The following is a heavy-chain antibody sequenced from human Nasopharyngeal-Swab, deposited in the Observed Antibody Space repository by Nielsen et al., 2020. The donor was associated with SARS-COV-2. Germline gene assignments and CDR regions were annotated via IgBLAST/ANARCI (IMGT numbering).Heavy chain of an antibody. Sequence: EGSLRLSCAASGFTFSSYSMNWVRQAPGKGLEGVSSISSSSSYIYYADSVKGRFTISRDNAKNSLYLQMNSLRAEDTAVYYCARVRDRDYDFWSGYYGNTYYRDGMDVWGQGTTVTVSS. CDR1: GFTFSSYS. D-gene: IGHD3-3*01. CDR3: ARVRDRDYDFWSGYYGNTYYRDGMDV. CDR2: ISSSSSYI. V-gene: IGHV3-21*01. J-gene: IGHJ6*02.